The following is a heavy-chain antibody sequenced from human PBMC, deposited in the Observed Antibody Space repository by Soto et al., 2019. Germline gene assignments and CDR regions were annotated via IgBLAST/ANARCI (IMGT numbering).Heavy chain of an antibody. Sequence: SETLSLTCAVYGGSFSGYYWSWIRQPPGKGLEWIGEINHSGSTNYNPSLKSRVTISVDTSKNQFSLKLSSVTAADTAVYYCAGGASGYLIAVADNFDYWGQGTLVTVSS. CDR2: INHSGST. CDR3: AGGASGYLIAVADNFDY. D-gene: IGHD6-19*01. V-gene: IGHV4-34*01. J-gene: IGHJ4*02. CDR1: GGSFSGYY.